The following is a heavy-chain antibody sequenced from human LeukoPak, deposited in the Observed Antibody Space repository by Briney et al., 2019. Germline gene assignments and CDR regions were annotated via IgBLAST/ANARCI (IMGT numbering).Heavy chain of an antibody. J-gene: IGHJ4*02. CDR2: IYYSGST. V-gene: IGHV4-59*01. D-gene: IGHD2-15*01. CDR3: ARARGRYCSGGSCYYDY. CDR1: GGSISSYY. Sequence: SSETLSLTCTVSGGSISSYYWSWIRQPPGKGLEWIGYIYYSGSTNYNPSLKSRVTISVDTSKNQFSLKLSSVTAADTAVYYCARARGRYCSGGSCYYDYWGQGTLVTVSS.